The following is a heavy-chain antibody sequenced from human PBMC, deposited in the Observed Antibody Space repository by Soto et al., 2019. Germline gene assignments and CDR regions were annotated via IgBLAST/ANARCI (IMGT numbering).Heavy chain of an antibody. CDR2: ISSNGGST. Sequence: AGSMRICSSACGLTFSSYAMHWVRKKTGKGLEYVSAISSNGGSTYYADSVKGRFTISRDNSKNTLYLQMSSLRAEDTAVYYCVRPYYYDSSGYYLNTTTWLLHLTLGSPAFDIWGQGTMVTVSS. V-gene: IGHV3-64D*08. J-gene: IGHJ3*02. CDR1: GLTFSSYA. CDR3: VRPYYYDSSGYYLNTTTWLLHLTLGSPAFDI. D-gene: IGHD3-22*01.